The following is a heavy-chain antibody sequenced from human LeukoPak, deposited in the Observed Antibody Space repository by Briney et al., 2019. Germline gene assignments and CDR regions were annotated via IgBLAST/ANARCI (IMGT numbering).Heavy chain of an antibody. Sequence: GGSLRLSCAASGFTFDDYAMHWVRQAPGKGLEWVSGISWNSGGIGYADSVKGRLTISRDNAKNSLYLQMNSLRAEDMALYFCAKDIGYSYGYGLDYWGQGTLVTVSS. J-gene: IGHJ4*02. CDR3: AKDIGYSYGYGLDY. V-gene: IGHV3-9*03. D-gene: IGHD5-18*01. CDR1: GFTFDDYA. CDR2: ISWNSGGI.